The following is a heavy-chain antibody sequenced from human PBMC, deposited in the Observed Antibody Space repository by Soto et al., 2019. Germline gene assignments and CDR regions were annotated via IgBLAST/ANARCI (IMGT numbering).Heavy chain of an antibody. CDR1: WGSISSYY. CDR3: ARVGSRDGFNWFPY. Sequence: SETLSLTCTVSWGSISSYYWSWIRQPPGKGLEWIGYIYYSGSTNYNPSLKSRVTISVDTSKNQFSLNLSSVTAADTAVYYCARVGSRDGFNWFPYWRKGTPVTVSS. V-gene: IGHV4-59*01. J-gene: IGHJ4*02. CDR2: IYYSGST. D-gene: IGHD1-1*01.